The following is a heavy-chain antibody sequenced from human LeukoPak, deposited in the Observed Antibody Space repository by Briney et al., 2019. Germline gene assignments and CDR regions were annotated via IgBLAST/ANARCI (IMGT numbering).Heavy chain of an antibody. CDR1: GGSISSGGHS. J-gene: IGHJ4*02. CDR3: ARVYDASVLYFDY. Sequence: SETLSLTCAVSGGSISSGGHSWSWIRQPPGKGLEWLGYISRSGTTYYNLSLKSRVTISVDRSKNQFSLQLNSVTAADSAVYYCARVYDASVLYFDYWGRGTLVSVSS. CDR2: ISRSGTT. D-gene: IGHD5/OR15-5a*01. V-gene: IGHV4-30-2*01.